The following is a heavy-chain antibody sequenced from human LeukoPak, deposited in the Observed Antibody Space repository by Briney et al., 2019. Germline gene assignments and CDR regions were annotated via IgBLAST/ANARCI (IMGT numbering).Heavy chain of an antibody. J-gene: IGHJ6*03. CDR2: ITYSGSTI. V-gene: IGHV3-48*01. CDR3: ARERGDPMGRGVIIKHKYYYYMDV. Sequence: PGGSLRLSCAASGFTFSSYSMNWVRQAPGKGLEWVSYITYSGSTIYYADSVKGRFTISRDNAKNSLYLQMNSLRAEDTAVYYCARERGDPMGRGVIIKHKYYYYMDVWGKGTTVTVSS. D-gene: IGHD3-10*01. CDR1: GFTFSSYS.